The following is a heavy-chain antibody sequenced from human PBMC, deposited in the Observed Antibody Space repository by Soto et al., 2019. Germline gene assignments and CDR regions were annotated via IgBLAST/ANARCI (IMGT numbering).Heavy chain of an antibody. CDR1: GYTLTELS. V-gene: IGHV1-24*01. D-gene: IGHD2-15*01. Sequence: ASVKVSCKVSGYTLTELSMHWVRQAPGKGLEWMGGFDPEDGETIYAQKFQGRVTMTEDTSTDTAYMELSSLRSEDTAVYYCATGSCGYSYGYFKFSGGSCYSGYWFDPWGQGTLVTVSS. CDR3: ATGSCGYSYGYFKFSGGSCYSGYWFDP. J-gene: IGHJ5*02. CDR2: FDPEDGET.